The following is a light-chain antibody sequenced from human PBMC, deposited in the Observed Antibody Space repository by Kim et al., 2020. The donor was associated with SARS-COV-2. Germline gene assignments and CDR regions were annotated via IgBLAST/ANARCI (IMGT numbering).Light chain of an antibody. Sequence: VGQTVRITCQGDSLRSYYASWYQQKPGQAPVFVIYGKNNRPSGIPHRFSGSSSGNTASLTITGAQAEDEADYYCNSRDSSGNHYVFGTGTKVTVL. CDR3: NSRDSSGNHYV. J-gene: IGLJ1*01. CDR1: SLRSYY. V-gene: IGLV3-19*01. CDR2: GKN.